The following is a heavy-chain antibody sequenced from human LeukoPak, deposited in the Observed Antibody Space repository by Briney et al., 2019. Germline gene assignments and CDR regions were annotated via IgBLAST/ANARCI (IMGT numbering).Heavy chain of an antibody. J-gene: IGHJ4*02. CDR3: ARLLRGSSGWHYFDY. CDR2: IYPGDSDT. Sequence: GESLKISCQGSGYRFPKYWIAWVRQMPGKGLEWMGIIYPGDSDTRYSPSFQGQVTISADKSISTAYLQWSSLKASDTAMYYCARLLRGSSGWHYFDYWGQGTLVTVSS. D-gene: IGHD6-19*01. V-gene: IGHV5-51*01. CDR1: GYRFPKYW.